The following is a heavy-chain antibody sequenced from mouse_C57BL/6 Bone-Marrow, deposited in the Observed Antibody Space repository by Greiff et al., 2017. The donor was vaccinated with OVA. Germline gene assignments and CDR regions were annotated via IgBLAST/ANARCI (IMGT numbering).Heavy chain of an antibody. CDR2: INYDGSST. D-gene: IGHD1-1*01. V-gene: IGHV5-16*01. J-gene: IGHJ2*01. Sequence: EVKLVESEGGLVQPGSSMKLSCTASGFTFSDYYMAWVRQVPEKGLEWVANINYDGSSTYYLDSLKSRFIISSDNAKNMLYLQMSSLKSEDTATYYCARKVYGSSLYYFDYWGQGTTLTVSS. CDR3: ARKVYGSSLYYFDY. CDR1: GFTFSDYY.